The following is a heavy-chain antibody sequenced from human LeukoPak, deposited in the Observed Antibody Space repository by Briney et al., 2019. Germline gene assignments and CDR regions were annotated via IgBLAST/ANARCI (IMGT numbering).Heavy chain of an antibody. J-gene: IGHJ4*02. CDR2: IVGSSST. Sequence: PGGSLRLSCAASGFTFSSHSINWVRQAPGKGLEWVSSIVGSSSTYYADSLKGRFTISRDNAKNSLYLQMNSLRAEDTAVYYCARIGAGSSRDYWGQGTLVTVSS. CDR1: GFTFSSHS. CDR3: ARIGAGSSRDY. V-gene: IGHV3-69-1*01. D-gene: IGHD6-13*01.